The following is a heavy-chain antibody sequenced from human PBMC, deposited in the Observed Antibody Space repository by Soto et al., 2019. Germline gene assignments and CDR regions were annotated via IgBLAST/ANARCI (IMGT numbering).Heavy chain of an antibody. CDR1: GYTFSSYG. Sequence: QVRLVQSGADVKKPGASVKVSCKASGYTFSSYGINWVRQAPGQGLEWMGWISAYSGNTNYEQKLQSRVTMTTDTSTTTAYMELRGLTYDDTAVYYCARDHSAYDSGTPEYWGQGTLVTVSS. V-gene: IGHV1-18*01. D-gene: IGHD5-12*01. J-gene: IGHJ4*02. CDR2: ISAYSGNT. CDR3: ARDHSAYDSGTPEY.